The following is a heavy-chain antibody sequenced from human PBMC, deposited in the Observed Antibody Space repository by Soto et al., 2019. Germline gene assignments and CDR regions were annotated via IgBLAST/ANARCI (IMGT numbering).Heavy chain of an antibody. V-gene: IGHV2-5*02. D-gene: IGHD4-17*01. Sequence: QITLKESGPSPVKPTQTLTVTCTFSGFSLSNSGVGGAWIRQPPGKALEWLALISGDNDKRYSPSLKTTLTITKDTSKTQVVLTMTNMDPVDTATYYCAHCTLHDYGDYDPGTSHVFDSWGQGTLVTVSS. CDR2: ISGDNDK. J-gene: IGHJ4*02. CDR3: AHCTLHDYGDYDPGTSHVFDS. CDR1: GFSLSNSGVG.